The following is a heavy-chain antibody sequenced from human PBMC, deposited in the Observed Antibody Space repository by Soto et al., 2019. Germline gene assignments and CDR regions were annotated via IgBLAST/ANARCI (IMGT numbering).Heavy chain of an antibody. CDR1: GYTLTELS. CDR2: FDPEDGET. Sequence: ASVKLSCKVSGYTLTELSMHWVRQAPGKGLEWMGGFDPEDGETIYAQKFQGRVTMTEDTTTDTADMELSSLRSEDTAVYYCAKRGSGYYYAFDIWGQGTMVTVSS. D-gene: IGHD3-22*01. J-gene: IGHJ3*02. CDR3: AKRGSGYYYAFDI. V-gene: IGHV1-24*01.